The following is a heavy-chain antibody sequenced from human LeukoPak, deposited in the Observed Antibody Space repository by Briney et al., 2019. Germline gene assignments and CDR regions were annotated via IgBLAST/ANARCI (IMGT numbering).Heavy chain of an antibody. J-gene: IGHJ3*02. CDR1: GYTFTSYG. CDR3: ARNMTTSGPIDIEDAFDI. V-gene: IGHV1-18*01. Sequence: GASVKVSCKASGYTFTSYGISWVRQAPGQGLEWIGWISANNGKTKYAHNLQGRVAMTTDTSVSTAYMEPRSLRSDDTAVYYCARNMTTSGPIDIEDAFDIWGQGTMVTVSS. D-gene: IGHD4-17*01. CDR2: ISANNGKT.